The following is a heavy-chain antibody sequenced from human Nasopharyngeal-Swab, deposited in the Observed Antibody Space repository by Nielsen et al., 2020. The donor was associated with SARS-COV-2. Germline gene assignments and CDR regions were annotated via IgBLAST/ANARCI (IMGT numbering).Heavy chain of an antibody. J-gene: IGHJ4*02. CDR2: ISYDGSNK. Sequence: GGSLRLSCAASGFTFSSSAMHWVRQAPGKGLEWVAVISYDGSNKYFADSVKGRLTISRDNSKNTLYLQMNSLRAEDTAVYYCASPPLDSSGYYYGFHYWGRGTLVTVSS. CDR1: GFTFSSSA. D-gene: IGHD3-22*01. CDR3: ASPPLDSSGYYYGFHY. V-gene: IGHV3-30-3*01.